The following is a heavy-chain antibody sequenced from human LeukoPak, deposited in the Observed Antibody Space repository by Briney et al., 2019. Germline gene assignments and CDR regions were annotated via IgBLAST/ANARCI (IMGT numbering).Heavy chain of an antibody. J-gene: IGHJ3*02. CDR1: GGSINSHY. V-gene: IGHV4-59*11. CDR2: IHYGGST. D-gene: IGHD4-11*01. Sequence: SETLSLTCTVSGGSINSHYWSWIRQPPGKGLEWIAYIHYGGSTNYNPSLRSRVTISVDSSKTQFSLKVNSVTAADTAVYYCARNDYSNSPAAFDIWGQGTMVIVSS. CDR3: ARNDYSNSPAAFDI.